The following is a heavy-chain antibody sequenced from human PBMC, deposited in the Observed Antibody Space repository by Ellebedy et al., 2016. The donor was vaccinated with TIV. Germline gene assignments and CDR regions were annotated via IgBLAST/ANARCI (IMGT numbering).Heavy chain of an antibody. CDR3: SSDEAVAGLNFDH. J-gene: IGHJ4*02. V-gene: IGHV3-30*02. D-gene: IGHD6-19*01. CDR2: IWSDGGGE. CDR1: GFTFSGYG. Sequence: PGGSLRLSCAASGFTFSGYGMHWVRQAPGKGLEWVAFIWSDGGGEYADSVKGRFTISRDNSKNTLYLQMNSLRIEDTAVYYCSSDEAVAGLNFDHWGQGTLVTVSS.